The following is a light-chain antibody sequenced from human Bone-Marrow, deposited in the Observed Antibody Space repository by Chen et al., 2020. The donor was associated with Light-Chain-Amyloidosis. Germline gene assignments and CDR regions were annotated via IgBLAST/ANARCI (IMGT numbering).Light chain of an antibody. Sequence: SYVLTQPSSVSVAPGQTATIACGGNNIGSTSVHWYQQTPGQAPVVVVYDDSDRPSGIPERFSGSNSGNTATLTISRVEAGDEADYYCQVWDSSSDHLVFGGGTKLTVL. CDR2: DDS. V-gene: IGLV3-21*02. J-gene: IGLJ2*01. CDR3: QVWDSSSDHLV. CDR1: NIGSTS.